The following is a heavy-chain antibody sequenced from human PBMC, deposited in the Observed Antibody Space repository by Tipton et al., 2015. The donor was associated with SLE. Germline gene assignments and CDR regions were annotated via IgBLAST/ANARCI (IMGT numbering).Heavy chain of an antibody. J-gene: IGHJ5*02. Sequence: QLVQSGAEVKKPGASVKVSCKASGYTFTSYAMHWVRQAPGQRLEWMGWINAGNGNTEYSQKFQGRVTITRDTSASTAYMELRSLRSDDTAVYYCAGVNWNYRWFDPWGQGTLVTVSS. CDR3: AGVNWNYRWFDP. CDR2: INAGNGNT. D-gene: IGHD1-7*01. CDR1: GYTFTSYA. V-gene: IGHV1-3*01.